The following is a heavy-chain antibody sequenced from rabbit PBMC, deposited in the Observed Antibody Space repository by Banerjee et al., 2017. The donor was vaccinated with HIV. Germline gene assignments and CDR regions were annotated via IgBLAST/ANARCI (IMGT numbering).Heavy chain of an antibody. CDR3: ARDPSGYAGYGDPTGGYFVL. CDR2: IYTGDGST. D-gene: IGHD7-1*01. Sequence: QSLEESGGDLVKPGASLTLTCTASGFSFSRYWICWVRQAPGKGLEWIGCIYTGDGSTNYASWVNGRFTISRTSSTTVTLQMTSLTDADTATYFCARDPSGYAGYGDPTGGYFVLWGQGTLVTVS. CDR1: GFSFSRYW. V-gene: IGHV1S40*01. J-gene: IGHJ4*01.